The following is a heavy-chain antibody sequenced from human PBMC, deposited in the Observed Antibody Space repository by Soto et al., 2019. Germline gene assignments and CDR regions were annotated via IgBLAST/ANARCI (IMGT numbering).Heavy chain of an antibody. CDR3: AKVPAAILNYYYGMDV. J-gene: IGHJ6*02. D-gene: IGHD2-2*01. V-gene: IGHV3-23*01. Sequence: GGSLRLSCAASGFTFSSYAMSWVRQAPGKGLEWVSAISGSGGSTYYADSVKGRFTISRDNSKNTLYLQMNSLRAEDTAVYYCAKVPAAILNYYYGMDVWGQGTTVTVSS. CDR2: ISGSGGST. CDR1: GFTFSSYA.